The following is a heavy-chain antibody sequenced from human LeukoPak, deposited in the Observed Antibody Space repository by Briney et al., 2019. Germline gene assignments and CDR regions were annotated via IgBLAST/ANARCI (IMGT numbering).Heavy chain of an antibody. Sequence: RSLRLSCAASGFTFSSYSMNWVRQAPGKGLEWVSSISSSSSYIYYADSVKGRFTISRDNAKNSLYLQMNSLRAEDTAVYYCARDLDHAVAGPFDPWGQGTLVTVSS. CDR3: ARDLDHAVAGPFDP. D-gene: IGHD6-19*01. CDR2: ISSSSSYI. J-gene: IGHJ5*02. CDR1: GFTFSSYS. V-gene: IGHV3-21*01.